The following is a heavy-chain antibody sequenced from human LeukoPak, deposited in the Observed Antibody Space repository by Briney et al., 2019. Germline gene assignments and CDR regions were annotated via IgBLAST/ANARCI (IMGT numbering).Heavy chain of an antibody. CDR2: ISWDGGST. CDR3: AKDGSSGWERKYYFDY. V-gene: IGHV3-43*01. CDR1: GFTFDDYT. Sequence: PGGSLRLSCAASGFTFDDYTMHWVRQAPGKGLEWVSLISWDGGSTYYADSVKGRFTISRDNSKNSLYLQMNSLRTEDTALYYCAKDGSSGWERKYYFDYWGQGTLVTVSS. J-gene: IGHJ4*02. D-gene: IGHD6-19*01.